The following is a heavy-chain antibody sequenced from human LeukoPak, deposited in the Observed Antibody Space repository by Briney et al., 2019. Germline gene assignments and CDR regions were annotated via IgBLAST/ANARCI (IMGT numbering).Heavy chain of an antibody. CDR1: GFTFSNAW. D-gene: IGHD2-21*01. V-gene: IGHV3-15*01. CDR3: ARGGGYCGGDCYGIDF. CDR2: IKSKTDGGTT. Sequence: PGGSLRLSCAASGFTFSNAWMSWVRQAPGKGLEWVGRIKSKTDGGTTDYAAPVKGRFTISRDDSKNTLYLQMNSLKTEDTAVYYCARGGGYCGGDCYGIDFWGQGTLVTVSS. J-gene: IGHJ4*02.